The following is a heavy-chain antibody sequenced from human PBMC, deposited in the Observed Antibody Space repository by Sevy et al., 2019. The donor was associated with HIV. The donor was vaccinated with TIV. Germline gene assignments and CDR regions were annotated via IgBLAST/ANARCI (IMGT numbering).Heavy chain of an antibody. CDR2: INSDGSST. V-gene: IGHV3-74*01. Sequence: GGSLRLSCGASGFTLSSYWMHWVRQAPGKGLVWVSRINSDGSSTSYADFVKGRFTISRDNAKNTLYLQMNSLRAEDTDVYYCVRQKGDFVVLPDVLPYYGNDVWGQGTTVTVSS. J-gene: IGHJ6*02. CDR1: GFTLSSYW. CDR3: VRQKGDFVVLPDVLPYYGNDV. D-gene: IGHD2-2*01.